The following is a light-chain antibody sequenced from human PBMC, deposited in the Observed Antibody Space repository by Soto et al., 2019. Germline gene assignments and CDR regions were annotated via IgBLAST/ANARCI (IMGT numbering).Light chain of an antibody. J-gene: IGKJ2*01. V-gene: IGKV1-5*03. CDR3: QQYNSYQYT. Sequence: DIQMTQSPSTLSASVGDRVTITCRASQSISSWLAWYQQKPGKAPKLLIYKASSLEGGIPSRFSGSGSETEFTLTISSLQPEDFATYYCQQYNSYQYTFGQATKLEIK. CDR1: QSISSW. CDR2: KAS.